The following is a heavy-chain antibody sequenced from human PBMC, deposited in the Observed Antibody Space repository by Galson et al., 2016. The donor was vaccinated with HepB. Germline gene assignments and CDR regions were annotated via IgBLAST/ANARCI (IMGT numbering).Heavy chain of an antibody. D-gene: IGHD3-22*01. CDR2: IYWDDDK. V-gene: IGHV2-5*02. CDR3: AHKPGGSDGYHYHYFDS. J-gene: IGHJ4*02. CDR1: GFSLYTNGVA. Sequence: PALVKPTQTLTLTCTFSGFSLYTNGVAVGWIRQPPGKVLEWLALIYWDDDKRYSSSLSSRLTITKDTSKNQVVLTVTDMGPADTATYYCAHKPGGSDGYHYHYFDSWGQGTLVTVSS.